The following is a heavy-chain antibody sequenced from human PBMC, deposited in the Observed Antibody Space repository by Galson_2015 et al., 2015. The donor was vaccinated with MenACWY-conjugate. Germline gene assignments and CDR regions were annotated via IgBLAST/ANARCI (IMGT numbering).Heavy chain of an antibody. Sequence: SETLSLTCSVSGASISTAYWSWIRQPPGKGLEWIGYILYSGSTKYNPSLKTRITMSLDTSENQFSLKLSSVTAADTAVYYCARWVAVKMIEYCGQGTLVTVSS. V-gene: IGHV4-59*01. CDR2: ILYSGST. D-gene: IGHD6-19*01. CDR1: GASISTAY. J-gene: IGHJ4*02. CDR3: ARWVAVKMIEY.